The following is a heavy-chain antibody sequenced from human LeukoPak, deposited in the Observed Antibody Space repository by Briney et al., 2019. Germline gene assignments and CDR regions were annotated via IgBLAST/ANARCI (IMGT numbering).Heavy chain of an antibody. D-gene: IGHD2-2*01. CDR1: GGSFSGYY. V-gene: IGHV4-34*01. J-gene: IGHJ4*02. CDR3: ARGGGHGYCSSTSCSTELDY. CDR2: INHSGST. Sequence: SETLSLTCAVYGGSFSGYYWSWIRQPPGKGLEWIGEINHSGSTNYNPSLKSRVTIPVDTSKNQFSLKLSSVTAADTAVYYCARGGGHGYCSSTSCSTELDYWGQGTLVTVSS.